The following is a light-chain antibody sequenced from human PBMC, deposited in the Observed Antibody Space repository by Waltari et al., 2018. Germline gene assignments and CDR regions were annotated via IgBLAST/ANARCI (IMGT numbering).Light chain of an antibody. Sequence: EIVMTQSPATLSVSPGEGATLPCRASQSVGSSLIWYRQKPGQAPRVLIPGASTRATGIPARFSGSGSGTEFSLTISSLQSEDFAVYYCQQYYNWPLTFGGGTKVDIK. J-gene: IGKJ4*01. CDR1: QSVGSS. CDR2: GAS. V-gene: IGKV3D-15*01. CDR3: QQYYNWPLT.